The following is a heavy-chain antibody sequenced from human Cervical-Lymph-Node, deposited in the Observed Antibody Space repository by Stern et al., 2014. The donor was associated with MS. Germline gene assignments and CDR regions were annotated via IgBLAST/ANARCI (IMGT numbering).Heavy chain of an antibody. CDR3: ARVRFYVSGIYFALGDGMDV. CDR2: MNPNSGNK. D-gene: IGHD3-10*01. V-gene: IGHV1-8*01. CDR1: GYTFTNYN. J-gene: IGHJ6*02. Sequence: QVQLGQSGAEVKKPGASVKVSCKASGYTFTNYNIDWVRQAPGQGLEWMGWMNPNSGNKGYAQRFQGRVTLTRDTSTSTAYMELSSLKAEDTAVYYCARVRFYVSGIYFALGDGMDVWGQGTTVTVSS.